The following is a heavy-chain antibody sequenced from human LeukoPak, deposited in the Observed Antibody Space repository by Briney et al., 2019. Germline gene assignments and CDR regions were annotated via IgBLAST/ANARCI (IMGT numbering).Heavy chain of an antibody. CDR3: ARDLSISSTSCPSH. D-gene: IGHD2-2*01. Sequence: GGSLRLSCTASGFTFTNYAMSWVRQAPGKGLEWVSDISAGGDIINYAVSVMGRFTISRDNSENTMYLQMNSLRSDDTAVYHCARDLSISSTSCPSHWGQGTLVTVSS. V-gene: IGHV3-23*01. CDR1: GFTFTNYA. J-gene: IGHJ4*02. CDR2: ISAGGDII.